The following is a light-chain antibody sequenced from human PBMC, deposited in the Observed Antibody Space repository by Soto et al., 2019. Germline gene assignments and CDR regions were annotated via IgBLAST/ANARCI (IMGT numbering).Light chain of an antibody. CDR1: QSVGRS. CDR2: DAS. V-gene: IGKV3-11*01. J-gene: IGKJ1*01. CDR3: QKYDGTGT. Sequence: EIVLTQSPATLSLSPGERATLSCWASQSVGRSLAWYQQKPGQAPRLLINDASNRATGIPARFGGSGSGTDFTLTISSLEPEDFAMYYCQKYDGTGTFGQGTKVEIK.